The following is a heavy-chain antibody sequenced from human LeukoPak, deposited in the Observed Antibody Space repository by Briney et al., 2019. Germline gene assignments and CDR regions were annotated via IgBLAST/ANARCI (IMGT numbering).Heavy chain of an antibody. D-gene: IGHD3-10*01. CDR3: ARDFNIPFLVRGAHNWFDP. V-gene: IGHV1-2*02. Sequence: ASVKVSCKASGYTFTGYYMHWVRQAPGQGLEWMGWINPNSGGTNYAQKFQGRVTMTRDTSISIAYMELSRLRSDDTAVYYCARDFNIPFLVRGAHNWFDPWGQGTLVTVSS. J-gene: IGHJ5*02. CDR1: GYTFTGYY. CDR2: INPNSGGT.